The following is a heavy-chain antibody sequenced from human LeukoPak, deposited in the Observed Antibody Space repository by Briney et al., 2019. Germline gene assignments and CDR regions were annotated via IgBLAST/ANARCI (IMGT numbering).Heavy chain of an antibody. CDR1: GYTFTGYY. CDR3: ARDLTKEYYYYYYMDV. CDR2: INPNSGGT. V-gene: IGHV1-2*02. J-gene: IGHJ6*03. D-gene: IGHD3-9*01. Sequence: ASVKVSCKASGYTFTGYYMHWVRQAPGQWLEWMGWINPNSGGTNYAQKFQGRVTMTRDTSISTAYMELSRLRSDDTAVYYCARDLTKEYYYYYYMDVWGKGTTVTVSS.